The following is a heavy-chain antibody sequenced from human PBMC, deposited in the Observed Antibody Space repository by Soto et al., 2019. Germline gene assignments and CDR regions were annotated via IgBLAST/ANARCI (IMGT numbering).Heavy chain of an antibody. D-gene: IGHD6-13*01. Sequence: EVQILESGGGLVQPGGSLRLSCAASGFTFSMSAMSWVRQAPGKGLEWVSTTGLNGRTTYYAASVKGRFTVSRDNSKNTLDLQMTSLRAEDTAVYYCATVHGTSRSFDYWGQGTLVTVSS. CDR3: ATVHGTSRSFDY. CDR1: GFTFSMSA. CDR2: TGLNGRTT. J-gene: IGHJ4*02. V-gene: IGHV3-23*01.